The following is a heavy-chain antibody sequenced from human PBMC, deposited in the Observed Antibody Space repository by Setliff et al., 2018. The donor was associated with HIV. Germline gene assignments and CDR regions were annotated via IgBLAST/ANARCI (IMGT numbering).Heavy chain of an antibody. CDR3: ARLRAAGTVHYFDP. D-gene: IGHD6-13*01. V-gene: IGHV4-39*01. Sequence: PSETLSLTCTVSGGSIRSIDYFWGWIRQPPGKGLEWLGNIGNIYYGGATYYNPSLKGRITISVFTSSQQLSLTLTSVTPADTAVYYCARLRAAGTVHYFDPWGQGTQVTVSS. CDR2: IYYGGAT. J-gene: IGHJ5*02. CDR1: GGSIRSIDYF.